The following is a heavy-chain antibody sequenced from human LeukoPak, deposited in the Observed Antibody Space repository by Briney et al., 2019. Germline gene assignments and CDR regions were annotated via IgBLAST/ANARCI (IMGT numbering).Heavy chain of an antibody. CDR3: AKMKGHPLPKYYMDV. Sequence: PGGSLRLSCAASGFTFSSYSMSWVRRTPGKGLEWVSGISGSRDNTLYADSVKGRFTISRDNSKHTLYLEMNSLRAEDTAIYYCAKMKGHPLPKYYMDVWGQGTTVTVSS. CDR1: GFTFSSYS. V-gene: IGHV3-23*01. J-gene: IGHJ6*01. CDR2: ISGSRDNT. D-gene: IGHD1-26*01.